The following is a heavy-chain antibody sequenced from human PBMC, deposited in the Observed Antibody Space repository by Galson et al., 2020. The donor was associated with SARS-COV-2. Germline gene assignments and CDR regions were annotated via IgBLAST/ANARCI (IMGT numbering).Heavy chain of an antibody. CDR2: ISYDGATK. D-gene: IGHD3-3*01. V-gene: IGHV3-30*04. J-gene: IGHJ4*02. Sequence: GGSLRLSCAASGFAFNTYALHWVRQAPGKGLEWMAVISYDGATKYHAESVKGRFTISRDNSKNTLYLQMNSLRAEDSAMYYCASGFYCDYWGPGTQVPVSS. CDR1: GFAFNTYA. CDR3: ASGFYCDY.